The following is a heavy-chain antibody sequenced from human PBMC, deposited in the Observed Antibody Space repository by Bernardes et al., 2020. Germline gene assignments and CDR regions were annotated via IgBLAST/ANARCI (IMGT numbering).Heavy chain of an antibody. CDR2: INRDGTTT. CDR1: GFTFNNFW. J-gene: IGHJ4*02. Sequence: GGSLRLSCVASGFTFNNFWMHWVRQVPGKGPVWVSRINRDGTTTRYADSVKGRFIISRDNAKNTVYLQMNGLRDEDTALYYCAKPWRDGYNDFDSWGQGTLVTVSS. V-gene: IGHV3-74*01. D-gene: IGHD5-12*01. CDR3: AKPWRDGYNDFDS.